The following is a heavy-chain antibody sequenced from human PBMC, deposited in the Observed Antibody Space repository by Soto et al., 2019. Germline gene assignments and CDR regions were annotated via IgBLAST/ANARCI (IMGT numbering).Heavy chain of an antibody. CDR2: TIPIFGTA. J-gene: IGHJ6*02. Sequence: SVKVSCKASRVAFSKFIVTWVRQAPGLGLEWVGGTIPIFGTANYAQKFQGRVTITADESTSTSYMEVNNLRSEDTAVYYCAKVRYSSPMGYYYGMDVWGQGTTVTVSS. CDR3: AKVRYSSPMGYYYGMDV. V-gene: IGHV1-69*13. D-gene: IGHD6-19*01. CDR1: RVAFSKFI.